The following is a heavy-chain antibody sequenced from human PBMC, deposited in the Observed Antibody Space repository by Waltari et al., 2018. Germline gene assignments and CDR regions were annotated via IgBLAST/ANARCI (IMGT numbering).Heavy chain of an antibody. CDR2: SSWNSGSI. V-gene: IGHV3-9*01. J-gene: IGHJ4*02. D-gene: IGHD3-9*01. Sequence: EVQLVESGGGLVQPGRSLRLSCAASGFTFDDYAMHWVRQAPGKGLEWVSGSSWNSGSIGYADSVKGRFTISRDNAKNSLYLQMNSLRAEDTALYYCAKDRNYDILTGPFDYWGQGTLVTVSS. CDR3: AKDRNYDILTGPFDY. CDR1: GFTFDDYA.